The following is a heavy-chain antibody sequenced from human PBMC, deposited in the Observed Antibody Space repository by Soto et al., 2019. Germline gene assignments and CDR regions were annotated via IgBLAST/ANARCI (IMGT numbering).Heavy chain of an antibody. Sequence: SETLSLTCTVSGGSISSYYWSWIRQPPGKGLEWIGYIYYSGSTNYNPSLKSRVTISVDTSKNQFSLKLSSVTAADTAVYYCAREFRFLEWLSPTLSGDYYYYYMDVWGKGTTVTVSS. V-gene: IGHV4-59*01. D-gene: IGHD3-3*01. J-gene: IGHJ6*03. CDR1: GGSISSYY. CDR2: IYYSGST. CDR3: AREFRFLEWLSPTLSGDYYYYYMDV.